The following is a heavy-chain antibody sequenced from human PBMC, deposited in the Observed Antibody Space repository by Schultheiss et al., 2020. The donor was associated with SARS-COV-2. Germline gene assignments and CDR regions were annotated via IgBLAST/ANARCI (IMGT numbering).Heavy chain of an antibody. V-gene: IGHV3-30*03. Sequence: GGSLRLSCAASGFTFSSYGMHWVRQAPGKGLEWVAVISYDGSNKYYADSVKGRFTISRDNAKNSLYLQMNSLKTEDTAVYYCTTDIRRGHAPFDIWGQGTMVTVSS. CDR3: TTDIRRGHAPFDI. CDR1: GFTFSSYG. D-gene: IGHD2-21*01. CDR2: ISYDGSNK. J-gene: IGHJ3*02.